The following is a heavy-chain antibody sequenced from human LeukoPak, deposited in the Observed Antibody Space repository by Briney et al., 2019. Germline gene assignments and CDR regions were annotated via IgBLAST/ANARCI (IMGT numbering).Heavy chain of an antibody. V-gene: IGHV3-21*01. CDR3: AKEGVGALDY. CDR1: GFTFSSYT. Sequence: GGSLRLSCAASGFTFSSYTINWVRQAPGKGLEWVSSISSSGDYIYYADSVKGRFTISRDNANNSLFLQMNSLRAEDTAVYYCAKEGVGALDYWGQGTLVTVSS. J-gene: IGHJ4*02. D-gene: IGHD1-26*01. CDR2: ISSSGDYI.